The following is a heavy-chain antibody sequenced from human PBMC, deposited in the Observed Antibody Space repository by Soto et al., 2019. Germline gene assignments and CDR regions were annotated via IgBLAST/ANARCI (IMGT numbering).Heavy chain of an antibody. Sequence: QVNLVESGGGVVRPGTSLRLSCGASGFAFSDHGMHWVRQAPDRGLEWVGIIWDDGDNKFYGDSVKGRFTISRDNSKNALSLHMTGLTTDDTAIYYCARHAGVRGAIIDYLAAWGQGTLVTVSS. CDR1: GFAFSDHG. CDR2: IWDDGDNK. D-gene: IGHD3-10*01. V-gene: IGHV3-33*01. CDR3: ARHAGVRGAIIDYLAA. J-gene: IGHJ4*02.